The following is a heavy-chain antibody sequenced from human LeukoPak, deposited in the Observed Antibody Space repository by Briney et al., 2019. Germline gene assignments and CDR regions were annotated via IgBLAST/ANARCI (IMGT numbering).Heavy chain of an antibody. V-gene: IGHV6-1*01. J-gene: IGHJ6*02. CDR1: GDSVSSISVA. D-gene: IGHD2-21*01. CDR2: TYYRSKWYY. CDR3: SLARFEYHYGMDV. Sequence: SQTLSLTCAISGDSVSSISVAWNWIRQSPSRGLEWLGRTYYRSKWYYEYAVSVKSRINISPDTSKNQFSLQLTSVTPEDTAVYYYSLARFEYHYGMDVWGQGTTVTVSS.